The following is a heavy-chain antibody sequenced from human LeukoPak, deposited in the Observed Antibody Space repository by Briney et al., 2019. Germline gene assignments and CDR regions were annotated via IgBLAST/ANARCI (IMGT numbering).Heavy chain of an antibody. CDR2: ITDNGNTT. J-gene: IGHJ4*02. CDR1: GFTFSSYA. Sequence: GGSLRLSCAASGFTFSSYAMNWVRLSAGKGLEWVSAITDNGNTTYYADSVKGRFTISRDNSRNTLYLQMNSLRAEDTAVYYCATLRLSDHFDYWGQGTLVTVSS. CDR3: ATLRLSDHFDY. D-gene: IGHD2-15*01. V-gene: IGHV3-23*05.